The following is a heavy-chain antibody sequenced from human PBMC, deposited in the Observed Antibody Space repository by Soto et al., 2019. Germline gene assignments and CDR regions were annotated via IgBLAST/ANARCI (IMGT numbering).Heavy chain of an antibody. Sequence: PVGPLRLSCAASGVTFKSHAMHWVRKAPGKGLEWVAAISYDGSNKYYADSVKGRFTISRDNFKNTLYLQMSSLRVEDTAIYYCARDMAFVGYYFDYWGLGTLVTVSS. V-gene: IGHV3-30-3*01. D-gene: IGHD2-21*01. CDR1: GVTFKSHA. J-gene: IGHJ4*02. CDR2: ISYDGSNK. CDR3: ARDMAFVGYYFDY.